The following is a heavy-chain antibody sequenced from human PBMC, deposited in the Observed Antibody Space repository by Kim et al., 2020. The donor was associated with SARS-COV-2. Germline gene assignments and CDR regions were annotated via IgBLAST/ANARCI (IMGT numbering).Heavy chain of an antibody. Sequence: TYYADSVGGRVTISRDSSKNTVYLQINSLRDEDTAVYFCAKRGSGWYLDFWGQGTLITVSS. CDR3: AKRGSGWYLDF. J-gene: IGHJ4*02. D-gene: IGHD6-19*01. CDR2: T. V-gene: IGHV3-23*05.